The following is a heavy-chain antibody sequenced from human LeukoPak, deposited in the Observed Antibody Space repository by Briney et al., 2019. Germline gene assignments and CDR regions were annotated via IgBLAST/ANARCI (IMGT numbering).Heavy chain of an antibody. CDR1: GFTFSSYA. D-gene: IGHD6-19*01. J-gene: IGHJ4*02. V-gene: IGHV3-23*01. Sequence: GGSLRLSCAASGFTFSSYAMSWVRQAPGKGLEWVSAISGSGGSTYYADSVKGRFTISRDNSKNTLYLQMNSLRVEDTAVYYCAKDEVVAGTAILDYWGQGTLVTVSS. CDR3: AKDEVVAGTAILDY. CDR2: ISGSGGST.